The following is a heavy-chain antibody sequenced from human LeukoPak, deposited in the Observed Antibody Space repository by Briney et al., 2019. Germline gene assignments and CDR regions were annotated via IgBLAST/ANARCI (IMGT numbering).Heavy chain of an antibody. CDR1: GGSMSSYY. D-gene: IGHD4-11*01. CDR3: ASGADYSNYYFNY. CDR2: IYYSGST. V-gene: IGHV4-59*01. Sequence: PSETLSLTCTVSGGSMSSYYWSWIRQPPGKGLEWIGYIYYSGSTNYNPSLKSRVTISVDTSRNQFSLRLGSVTAADTAVYYCASGADYSNYYFNYWGQGTLVTVSS. J-gene: IGHJ4*02.